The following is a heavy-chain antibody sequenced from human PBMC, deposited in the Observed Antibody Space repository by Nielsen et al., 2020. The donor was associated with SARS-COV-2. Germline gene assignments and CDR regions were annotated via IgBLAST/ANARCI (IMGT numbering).Heavy chain of an antibody. J-gene: IGHJ4*02. Sequence: GESLKISCAASGFTFSSYSMNWVRQAPGKGLEWVSAISGSGGSTYYADSVKGRFTISRDNSKNTLYLQMNSLRAEDTAVYYCAKDRAFRYYYDSSGYDYWGQGTLVTVSS. CDR3: AKDRAFRYYYDSSGYDY. D-gene: IGHD3-22*01. V-gene: IGHV3-23*01. CDR1: GFTFSSYS. CDR2: ISGSGGST.